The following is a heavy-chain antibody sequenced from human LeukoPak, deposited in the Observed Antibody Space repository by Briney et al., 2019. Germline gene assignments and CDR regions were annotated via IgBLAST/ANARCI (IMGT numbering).Heavy chain of an antibody. J-gene: IGHJ4*02. V-gene: IGHV3-23*01. CDR1: GFTFSSYS. CDR3: AKPVTARWWGYFDY. Sequence: GGSLRLSCAASGFTFSSYSMNWVRQAPGKGLEWVSAISGSGGSTYYADSVKGRFTISRDNSKNTLYLQMNSLRAEDTAVYYCAKPVTARWWGYFDYWGQGTLVTVSS. D-gene: IGHD2-21*02. CDR2: ISGSGGST.